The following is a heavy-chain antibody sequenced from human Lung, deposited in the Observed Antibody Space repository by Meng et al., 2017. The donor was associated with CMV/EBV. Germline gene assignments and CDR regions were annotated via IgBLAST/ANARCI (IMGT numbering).Heavy chain of an antibody. CDR2: INPNSGGT. CDR1: GHTFTGYY. CDR3: ASGGYCSSTSCYRGWVDP. Sequence: ASXXVSXKASGHTFTGYYMHWVRQAPGQGLEWMGWINPNSGGTNYAQKFQGRVTMTRDTSISTAYMELSRLRSDDTAVYYCASGGYCSSTSCYRGWVDPWGQGXLVTVSS. J-gene: IGHJ5*02. V-gene: IGHV1-2*02. D-gene: IGHD2-2*02.